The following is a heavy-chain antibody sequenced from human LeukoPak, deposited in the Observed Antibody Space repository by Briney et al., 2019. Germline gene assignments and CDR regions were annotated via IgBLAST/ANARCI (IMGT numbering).Heavy chain of an antibody. J-gene: IGHJ3*02. D-gene: IGHD6-13*01. Sequence: PGGSLRLSCAVSGLTFSSYRMSWVRQAPGKGLEWVSSISSSSSYIYYADSVKGRFTISRDNAKNSLYLQMNSLRAEDTAVYYCARDGGSSSWYHDAFDIWGQGTMVTVSS. V-gene: IGHV3-21*01. CDR3: ARDGGSSSWYHDAFDI. CDR2: ISSSSSYI. CDR1: GLTFSSYR.